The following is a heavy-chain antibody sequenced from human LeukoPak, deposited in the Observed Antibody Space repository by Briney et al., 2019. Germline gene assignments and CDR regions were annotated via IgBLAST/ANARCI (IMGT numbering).Heavy chain of an antibody. D-gene: IGHD4-23*01. CDR2: TIPIFGTA. J-gene: IGHJ4*02. CDR1: GGTFSSYA. Sequence: ASVKVSCKASGGTFSSYAISWVRQAPGQGLEWMGGTIPIFGTANYAQKFQGRVTITADESTSTAYMELSSLRSEDTAVYYCAREVRSEGYGGNSGLFDYWGQGTLVTVSS. V-gene: IGHV1-69*13. CDR3: AREVRSEGYGGNSGLFDY.